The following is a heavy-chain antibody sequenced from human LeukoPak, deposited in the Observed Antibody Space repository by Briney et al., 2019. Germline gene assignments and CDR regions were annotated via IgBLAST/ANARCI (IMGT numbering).Heavy chain of an antibody. D-gene: IGHD3-3*01. V-gene: IGHV3-21*01. CDR3: AREGVLRFLEWFPIDAFDI. CDR1: GFTFSSYS. CDR2: ISSSSSYI. J-gene: IGHJ3*02. Sequence: PGGSLRLSCAASGFTFSSYSMNWVRQAPGKGLEWVSSISSSSSYIYYADSVKGRFTISRDNAKNSLYLQMNSLRAEDTAVYYCAREGVLRFLEWFPIDAFDIWGQGTMVTVSS.